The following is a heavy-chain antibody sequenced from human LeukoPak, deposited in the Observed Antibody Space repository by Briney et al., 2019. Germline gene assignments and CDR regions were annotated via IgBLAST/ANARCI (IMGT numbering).Heavy chain of an antibody. CDR3: AREAGDGPAY. Sequence: ASVKVSCEASGYTFTSYYMHWVRQAPGQGLEWMGIINPSGGSTSYAQKFQGRVTMTRDTSTSTAYMELSSLRSEDTAVYYCAREAGDGPAYWGQGTLVTVSS. V-gene: IGHV1-46*01. J-gene: IGHJ4*02. D-gene: IGHD3-10*01. CDR2: INPSGGST. CDR1: GYTFTSYY.